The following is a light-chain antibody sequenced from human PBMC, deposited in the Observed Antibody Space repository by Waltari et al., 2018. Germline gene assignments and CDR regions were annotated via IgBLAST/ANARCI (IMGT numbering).Light chain of an antibody. CDR3: QQGNSYPWT. CDR2: STN. CDR1: QDISSY. V-gene: IGKV1-9*01. Sequence: DIQMSQSPSSLSASVGDRVTITCRASQDISSYLNWYQLKPGKAPKFLIHSTNTLASGVPSRFGGSGSGIEFTLTISSLQPDDFATYYCQQGNSYPWTFGQGTKVEIK. J-gene: IGKJ1*01.